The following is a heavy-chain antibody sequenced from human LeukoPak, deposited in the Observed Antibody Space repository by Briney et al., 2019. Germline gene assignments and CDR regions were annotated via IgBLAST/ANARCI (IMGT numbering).Heavy chain of an antibody. D-gene: IGHD6-13*01. CDR1: GYTFTGYY. Sequence: ASVKVSCKASGYTFTGYYMHWVRQAPGQGLEWMGWINPNSGGTNYAQKFQGRVTTTRDTSISTAYMELSRLRSDDTAVYYCARDGEAAAGTWDYYYGMDVWGQGTTVTVSS. V-gene: IGHV1-2*02. CDR3: ARDGEAAAGTWDYYYGMDV. CDR2: INPNSGGT. J-gene: IGHJ6*02.